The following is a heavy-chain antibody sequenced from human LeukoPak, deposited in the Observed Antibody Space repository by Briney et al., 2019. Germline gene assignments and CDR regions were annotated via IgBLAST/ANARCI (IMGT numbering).Heavy chain of an antibody. CDR2: ILPDGNNK. V-gene: IGHV3-30-3*01. CDR1: GFTFSAYA. CDR3: ARGRNFDF. J-gene: IGHJ3*01. Sequence: RSLRLSCAASGFTFSAYALHWLRQAPDKGLEWVAVILPDGNNKHYADSMKGRFTISRDNSKNMVNLQMNSLGDEDTAAYYCARGRNFDFWGQGTMVTVSS.